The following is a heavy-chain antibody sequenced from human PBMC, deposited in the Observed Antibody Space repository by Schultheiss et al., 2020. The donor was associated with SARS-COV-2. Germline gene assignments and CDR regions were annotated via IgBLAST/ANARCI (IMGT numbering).Heavy chain of an antibody. CDR1: GGSISSGGYY. J-gene: IGHJ4*02. CDR2: IYYSGST. D-gene: IGHD4-23*01. Sequence: LSLTCTVSGGSISSGGYYWSWIRQHPGKGLEWIGYIYYSGSTYYNPSLKSRVTISVDTSKNQFSLKLSSVTAADTAVYYCAREVVTPGWSYFDYWGQGTLVTVSS. CDR3: AREVVTPGWSYFDY. V-gene: IGHV4-31*03.